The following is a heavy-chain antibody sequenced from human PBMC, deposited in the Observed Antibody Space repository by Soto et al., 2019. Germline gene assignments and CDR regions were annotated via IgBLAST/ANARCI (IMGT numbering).Heavy chain of an antibody. D-gene: IGHD3-10*01. CDR2: ISAYNGNT. V-gene: IGHV1-18*01. Sequence: QVHLVQSGAEGKKPGASVKVSCKASGYTFTSYGISWVRQAPGQGLEWMGWISAYNGNTNYAQKLQGRVTMTTDTATSTAYKELSSLRSDDTAVYYCARDRPITMVRGDNWFDPWGQGTLVTVSS. CDR1: GYTFTSYG. CDR3: ARDRPITMVRGDNWFDP. J-gene: IGHJ5*02.